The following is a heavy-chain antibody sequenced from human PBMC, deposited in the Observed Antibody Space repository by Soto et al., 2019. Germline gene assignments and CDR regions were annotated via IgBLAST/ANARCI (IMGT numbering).Heavy chain of an antibody. CDR1: GFAFSSSA. Sequence: GGSLRLSCAASGFAFSSSAMNWVRQAPGKGLEWVSVISGSDGRTYYADSVKGRFTISRDNSKNTLYLDINSLRAEDTAVYYCAKSLDINWKNWFDPWGQGTLVTVSS. CDR3: AKSLDINWKNWFDP. D-gene: IGHD1-1*01. V-gene: IGHV3-23*01. J-gene: IGHJ5*02. CDR2: ISGSDGRT.